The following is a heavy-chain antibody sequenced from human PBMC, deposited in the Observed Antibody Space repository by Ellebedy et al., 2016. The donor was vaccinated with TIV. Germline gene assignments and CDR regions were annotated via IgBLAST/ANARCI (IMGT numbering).Heavy chain of an antibody. V-gene: IGHV3-23*01. Sequence: GESLKISCAASGFTFSNYAMSWVRHAPVKGLEWVSAISRSGGSTYYAGSVKGRFTISRDNSKDTLYLQMNSLRAEDTAVYYCANVYSSTWADSWGQGTLVTVSS. J-gene: IGHJ4*02. CDR1: GFTFSNYA. D-gene: IGHD6-13*01. CDR2: ISRSGGST. CDR3: ANVYSSTWADS.